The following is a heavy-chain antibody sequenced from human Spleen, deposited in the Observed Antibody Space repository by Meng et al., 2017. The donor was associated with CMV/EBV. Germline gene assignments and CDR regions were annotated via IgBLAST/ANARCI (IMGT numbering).Heavy chain of an antibody. J-gene: IGHJ4*02. CDR3: ARHSQRGSFDY. CDR2: ISFDGSNK. Sequence: LSWAASGVTFSGYVMHWVRQAPGKGLEWVAIISFDGSNKYYAESVKGRFTISRDNSKNTLYLQMNSLRAEDTAVYYCARHSQRGSFDYWGQGALVTVSS. D-gene: IGHD6-25*01. V-gene: IGHV3-30*03. CDR1: GVTFSGYV.